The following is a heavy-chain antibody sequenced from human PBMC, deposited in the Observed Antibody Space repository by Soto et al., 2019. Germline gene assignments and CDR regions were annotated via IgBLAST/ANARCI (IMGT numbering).Heavy chain of an antibody. J-gene: IGHJ6*02. CDR2: IHSSGTF. CDR3: ARDNIVSKGYGMDV. V-gene: IGHV4-4*07. CDR1: GASISNAY. Sequence: QVQLQESGPGLVKPSETLSLTCTVSGASISNAYWSWIRQAAGKRLEWIGRIHSSGTFNYNPSLKSLGSISRDTSKNQISLKLRSVTAADTAVYYCARDNIVSKGYGMDVWGQGTTVTVSS. D-gene: IGHD5-12*01.